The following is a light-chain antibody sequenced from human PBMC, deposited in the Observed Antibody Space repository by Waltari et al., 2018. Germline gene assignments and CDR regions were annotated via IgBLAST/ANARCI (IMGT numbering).Light chain of an antibody. Sequence: EIVITQSQATLSLSPVERSSLSCSASQSVSSNLAWYQQKPGQAPRLLIYGVSIRVTGIPARFSGSVSGTEFTLTISSLQSEDFAVYYCQQYNNWPPYTFGQGTKLEI. CDR1: QSVSSN. CDR2: GVS. J-gene: IGKJ2*01. V-gene: IGKV3-15*01. CDR3: QQYNNWPPYT.